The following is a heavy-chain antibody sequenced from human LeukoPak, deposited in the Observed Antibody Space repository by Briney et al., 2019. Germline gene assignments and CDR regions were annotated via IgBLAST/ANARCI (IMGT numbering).Heavy chain of an antibody. J-gene: IGHJ4*02. V-gene: IGHV3-48*01. D-gene: IGHD5-18*01. Sequence: GGSLRLSCAASGFSFSTSYMNWVRQAPGKGLEWVSYISSSSSTIYYADSVKGRFTISRDNAKNSLFLQMNSLRGEDTAVYYCARGVRYSYGRYYFDYWGQGTLVTVSS. CDR2: ISSSSSTI. CDR3: ARGVRYSYGRYYFDY. CDR1: GFSFSTSY.